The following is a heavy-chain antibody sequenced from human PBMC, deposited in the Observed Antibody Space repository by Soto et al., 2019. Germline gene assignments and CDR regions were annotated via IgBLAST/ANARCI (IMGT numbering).Heavy chain of an antibody. J-gene: IGHJ4*02. CDR2: IYWDDDK. V-gene: IGHV2-5*02. CDR3: AHSFRYYYDSSGYRLYFDY. Sequence: QITLKESGPPLVKPTQTLTLTCTFSGFSLSTSGVGVGWIRQPPGKALEWLALIYWDDDKRYSPSLKSRLTITKDTSKNQVVLTMTNMDPVDTATYYCAHSFRYYYDSSGYRLYFDYWGQGTLVTVSS. CDR1: GFSLSTSGVG. D-gene: IGHD3-22*01.